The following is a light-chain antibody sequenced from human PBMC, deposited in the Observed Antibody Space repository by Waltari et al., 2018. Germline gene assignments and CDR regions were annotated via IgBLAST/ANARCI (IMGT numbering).Light chain of an antibody. CDR1: QSVSSTY. V-gene: IGKV3-20*01. CDR2: GAS. CDR3: HQYGTSPRT. J-gene: IGKJ1*01. Sequence: EVVLTHSPVTLSLSPGERATLSCRASQSVSSTYLAWYQKKAGLPPRLLIFGASIRATGIPDRFSGSGSGTEFTLTIDRLEPEDSAVYYCHQYGTSPRTFGQGTKVEIK.